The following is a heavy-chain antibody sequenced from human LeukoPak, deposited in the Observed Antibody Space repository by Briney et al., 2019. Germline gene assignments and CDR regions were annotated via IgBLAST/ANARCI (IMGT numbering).Heavy chain of an antibody. Sequence: PSETLSLTCAVYGGSFSGYYWSWLRQPPGKGLEWIGEINHSGSTNYNPSLKSRVTISVDTSKNQFSLRLSSVTAADTAVYYCARGVAAAGTDYWGQGTLVTVSS. V-gene: IGHV4-34*01. D-gene: IGHD6-13*01. CDR3: ARGVAAAGTDY. CDR1: GGSFSGYY. J-gene: IGHJ4*02. CDR2: INHSGST.